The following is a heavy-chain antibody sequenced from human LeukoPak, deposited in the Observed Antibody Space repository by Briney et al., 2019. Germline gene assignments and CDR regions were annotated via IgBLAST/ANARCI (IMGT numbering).Heavy chain of an antibody. V-gene: IGHV4-34*01. J-gene: IGHJ4*02. CDR3: ARGRSHYYGSGSYYTY. D-gene: IGHD3-10*01. CDR2: INHSGST. Sequence: PSETLSLTCAVYGDSFSGYYWRWVRRPPGKGLEWLGEINHSGSTNYNPSLKSRVTISVDTSKNQFSLKLSSVTAADTAVYYCARGRSHYYGSGSYYTYWGQGTLVTVSS. CDR1: GDSFSGYY.